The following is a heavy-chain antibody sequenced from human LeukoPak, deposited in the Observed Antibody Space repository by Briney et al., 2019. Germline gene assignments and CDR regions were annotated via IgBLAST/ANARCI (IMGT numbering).Heavy chain of an antibody. CDR1: RFTFSSYG. J-gene: IGHJ4*02. Sequence: GGSLRLSCAASRFTFSSYGMTWARQAPGKGLEWVSAISGSGRHTYYADSVKGRFTISRDNSKNTVHLQMNSLRAEDTAMYYCARRAGDYSHPYDYWGQGTLVTVSS. CDR2: ISGSGRHT. V-gene: IGHV3-23*01. D-gene: IGHD3-22*01. CDR3: ARRAGDYSHPYDY.